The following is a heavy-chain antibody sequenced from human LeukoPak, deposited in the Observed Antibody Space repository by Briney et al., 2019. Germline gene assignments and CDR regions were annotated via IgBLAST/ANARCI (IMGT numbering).Heavy chain of an antibody. V-gene: IGHV4-30-4*01. CDR3: AREDSSSSGLMDV. D-gene: IGHD6-6*01. Sequence: PSQTLSLTCTVSGGSISSGDYYWSWIRQPPGKGLEWIGYIYYSGSTYYNPSLKSRVTISVDTSKNQLSLKLSSVTAADTAVYYCAREDSSSSGLMDVWGQGTTVTVSS. CDR2: IYYSGST. CDR1: GGSISSGDYY. J-gene: IGHJ6*02.